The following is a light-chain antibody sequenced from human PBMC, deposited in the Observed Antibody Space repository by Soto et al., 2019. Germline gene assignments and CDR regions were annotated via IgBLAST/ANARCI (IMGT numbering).Light chain of an antibody. Sequence: ERVMTQSPATLSVSPGERATLSCRASETVSINLAWFQQKPGQAPRLLIYGSSTRATGVPARFSGSGSVTEFTLTISSLQSEDFAVYYCQQYNNWPYTFGQGTKRDI. V-gene: IGKV3-15*01. J-gene: IGKJ2*01. CDR1: ETVSIN. CDR3: QQYNNWPYT. CDR2: GSS.